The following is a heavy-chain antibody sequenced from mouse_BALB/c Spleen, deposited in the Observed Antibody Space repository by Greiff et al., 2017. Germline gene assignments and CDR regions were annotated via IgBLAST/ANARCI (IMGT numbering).Heavy chain of an antibody. CDR1: GYTFTDYN. D-gene: IGHD5-1*01. CDR2: IYPYNGGT. V-gene: IGHV1S29*02. CDR3: AKGTYHYYAMDY. Sequence: VQLQQSGPELVKPGASVKISCKASGYTFTDYNMHWVKQSHGKSLEWIGYIYPYNGGTGYNQKFKSKATLTVDNSSSTAYMELRSLTSEDSAVYYCAKGTYHYYAMDYWGQGTSVTVSS. J-gene: IGHJ4*01.